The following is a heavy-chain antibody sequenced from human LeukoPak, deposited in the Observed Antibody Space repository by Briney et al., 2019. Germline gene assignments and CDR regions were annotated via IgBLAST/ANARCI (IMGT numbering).Heavy chain of an antibody. D-gene: IGHD6-13*01. CDR1: GYTFTGYY. V-gene: IGHV1-2*02. J-gene: IGHJ3*02. Sequence: APVKVSCKASGYTFTGYYMHWVRQAPGQGLEWMGWINPNSGGTNYAQKFQGRVTMTRDTSISTAYMELSRLRSDDTAVYYCASTGRPGRGRLIAAAGTGAFDIWGQGTMVTVSS. CDR2: INPNSGGT. CDR3: ASTGRPGRGRLIAAAGTGAFDI.